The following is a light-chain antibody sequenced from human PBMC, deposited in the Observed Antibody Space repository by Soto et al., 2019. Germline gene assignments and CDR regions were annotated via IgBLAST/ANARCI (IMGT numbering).Light chain of an antibody. Sequence: DIQMTQSPSTLSASVGDRVTITCRASQSISSWLAWYQQKPGKAPKLLIYDASSLESGVPSRFSGSGSGTEFTLTISSLQPDDFATYYCQQYNSYSPFGQGTQREIK. CDR1: QSISSW. CDR3: QQYNSYSP. J-gene: IGKJ5*01. CDR2: DAS. V-gene: IGKV1-5*01.